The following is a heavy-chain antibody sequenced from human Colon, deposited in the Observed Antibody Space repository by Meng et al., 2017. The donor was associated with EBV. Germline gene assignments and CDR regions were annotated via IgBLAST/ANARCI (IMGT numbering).Heavy chain of an antibody. CDR1: GGSSSGYY. CDR2: IHHSGSA. CDR3: ASFDHIPRRNYFDY. Sequence: QVQIQQWGAGLLQPSETLSLTCAVYGGSSSGYYWSWIRQPPGKGLEWIGYIHHSGSAYYNPSLKSRVSISVDTSKSQFSLNLNSMTAADTAVYYCASFDHIPRRNYFDYWGQGTLVTVSS. V-gene: IGHV4-34*01. D-gene: IGHD2-21*01. J-gene: IGHJ4*02.